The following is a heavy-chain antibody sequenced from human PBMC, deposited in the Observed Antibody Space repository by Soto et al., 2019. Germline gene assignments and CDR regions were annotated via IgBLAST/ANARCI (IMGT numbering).Heavy chain of an antibody. J-gene: IGHJ4*02. D-gene: IGHD1-26*01. CDR1: GYTFTSYA. CDR3: ARDDSGFSGSHYIDYFNY. V-gene: IGHV1-3*01. Sequence: ASVKVSCKASGYTFTSYAMHWVRQAPGQRLEWMGWINAGNGNTKYSQKFQGRVTITRDTSASTAYMELSSLRSGDTAVYYCARDDSGFSGSHYIDYFNYWGQGALVTVSS. CDR2: INAGNGNT.